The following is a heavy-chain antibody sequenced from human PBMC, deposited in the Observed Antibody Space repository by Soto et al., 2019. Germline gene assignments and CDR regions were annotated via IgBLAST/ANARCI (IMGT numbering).Heavy chain of an antibody. CDR3: ARLSYYDILTGYFDY. V-gene: IGHV4-59*01. D-gene: IGHD3-9*01. J-gene: IGHJ4*02. Sequence: SETLSLTCTVSGGSISSYYWSWIRQPPGKGLEWIGYIYYSGSTNYNPSLKSRVTISVDTSKNQFSLKLSSVTAADTAVYYCARLSYYDILTGYFDYWGQGTLVTVSS. CDR1: GGSISSYY. CDR2: IYYSGST.